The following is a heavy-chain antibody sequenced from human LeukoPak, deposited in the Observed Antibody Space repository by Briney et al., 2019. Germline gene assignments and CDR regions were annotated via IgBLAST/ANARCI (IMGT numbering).Heavy chain of an antibody. J-gene: IGHJ4*02. CDR2: IKPKSGGT. D-gene: IGHD3-22*01. CDR1: GYTFTGYY. Sequence: ASVKVSYKPSGYTFTGYYMHWVRQAPGQGLEWMGRIKPKSGGTNYAQKFQGRVTMTRDTSISTAYMELSRLRSDDTAVYYCARDIGRRYYDSSGLVDYWGQGTLVTVSS. CDR3: ARDIGRRYYDSSGLVDY. V-gene: IGHV1-2*06.